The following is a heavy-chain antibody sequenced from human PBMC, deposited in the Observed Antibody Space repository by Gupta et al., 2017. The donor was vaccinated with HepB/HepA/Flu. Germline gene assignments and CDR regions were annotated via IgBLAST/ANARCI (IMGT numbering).Heavy chain of an antibody. CDR2: VYPEVSRT. J-gene: IGHJ6*02. CDR1: GYSSSTYG. CDR3: ARRAYCGGDCTLRSTDYYGMDV. V-gene: IGHV5-51*01. D-gene: IGHD2-21*02. Sequence: EVQLVQSGAEVKKPGESLKISCKGSGYSSSTYGIAWVRQMPGKGPEWMGNVYPEVSRTIYSPSFQGQVTIAADKSTNSAYLQWRSLKAADTAMYYCARRAYCGGDCTLRSTDYYGMDVWGQGTTVTVSS.